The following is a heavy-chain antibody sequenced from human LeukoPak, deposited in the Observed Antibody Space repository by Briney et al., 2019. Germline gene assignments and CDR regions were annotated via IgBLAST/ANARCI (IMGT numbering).Heavy chain of an antibody. CDR2: ISSSGSTI. V-gene: IGHV3-48*03. CDR3: ARGGLQLWTSFDY. Sequence: GGSLRLSCAASGFTFSIYEMNWVRQAPGKGLEWVSYISSSGSTIYYADSVKGRFTISRDNSKNTLYLQMNSLRAEDTAVYYCARGGLQLWTSFDYWGQGTLVTVSS. D-gene: IGHD5-18*01. J-gene: IGHJ4*02. CDR1: GFTFSIYE.